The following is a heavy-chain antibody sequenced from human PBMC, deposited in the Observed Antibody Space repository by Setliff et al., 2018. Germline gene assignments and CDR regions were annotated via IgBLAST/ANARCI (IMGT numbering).Heavy chain of an antibody. Sequence: QAGGSLRLSCAASGFTFSTYDMSWVRQAPGKGLEWVSAISASGDTTYYADSVRGRFTISRDNSKNTLYLQMNSLRAEDTAVYYCAKGSWSGGVYYFDYWGQGTLVTVSS. CDR3: AKGSWSGGVYYFDY. J-gene: IGHJ4*02. CDR2: ISASGDTT. CDR1: GFTFSTYD. V-gene: IGHV3-23*01. D-gene: IGHD3-3*01.